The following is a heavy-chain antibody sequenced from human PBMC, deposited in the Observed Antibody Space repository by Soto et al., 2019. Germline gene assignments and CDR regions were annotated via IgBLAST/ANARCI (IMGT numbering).Heavy chain of an antibody. D-gene: IGHD3-10*01. CDR2: IHYSGST. CDR1: GGSISSYY. Sequence: SETLSLTCTVSGGSISSYYWSWIRQPPGKGLEWIAYIHYSGSTNSNPSLTSRVTISVDTPKNQFSLKLSSVTAADTAVYYCARRSYYSGSGNYYFDYWGQGTLVTVSS. J-gene: IGHJ4*02. CDR3: ARRSYYSGSGNYYFDY. V-gene: IGHV4-59*01.